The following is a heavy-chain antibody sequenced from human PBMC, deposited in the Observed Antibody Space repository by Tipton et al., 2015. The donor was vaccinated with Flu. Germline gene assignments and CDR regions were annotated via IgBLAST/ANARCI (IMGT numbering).Heavy chain of an antibody. Sequence: TLSLTCSVSGYSIRSAYYWGWVRRPPGKGLEWIGTIYHSGTTYYNPSLKSRLTISVDTSKNQFSLRLSSVTAADTAVYYCARLDFSNYVSEPKNWFDPWGHGILVTVSS. CDR3: ARLDFSNYVSEPKNWFDP. J-gene: IGHJ5*02. CDR1: GYSIRSAYY. D-gene: IGHD4-11*01. V-gene: IGHV4-38-2*01. CDR2: IYHSGTT.